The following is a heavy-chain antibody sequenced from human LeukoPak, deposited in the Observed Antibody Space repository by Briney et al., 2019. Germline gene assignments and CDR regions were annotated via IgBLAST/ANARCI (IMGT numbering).Heavy chain of an antibody. D-gene: IGHD5-18*01. CDR3: ARIFIRNGYSSYFDC. V-gene: IGHV4-59*08. CDR2: VYQSGTT. Sequence: SSETLSLTCTVSGGSISSYYWSWIRQPPGAGLDWIGSVYQSGTTYYNPSLKSRVTTAAAMPKNQFSLRLRPMTAADTAVYYCARIFIRNGYSSYFDCWGQGTLVTVSS. CDR1: GGSISSYY. J-gene: IGHJ4*02.